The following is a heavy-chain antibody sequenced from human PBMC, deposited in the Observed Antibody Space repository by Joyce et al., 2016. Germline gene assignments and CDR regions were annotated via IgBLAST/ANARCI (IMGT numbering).Heavy chain of an antibody. CDR1: GFTFSNYA. CDR2: ISFDGNNR. V-gene: IGHV3-30*18. Sequence: QVQLVESGGGVVQPGRSLRLSCAASGFTFSNYAMHWVRQAPGKGLEWVAVISFDGNNRYYTDSVKGRFTISRDNSMNTLYLQMSSLRAEDTAVYYCAKDHRKELHFDYWGQGTLVTVSS. D-gene: IGHD1-26*01. CDR3: AKDHRKELHFDY. J-gene: IGHJ4*02.